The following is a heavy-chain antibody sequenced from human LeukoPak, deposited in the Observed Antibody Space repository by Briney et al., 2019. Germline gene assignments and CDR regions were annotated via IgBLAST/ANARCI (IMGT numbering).Heavy chain of an antibody. CDR2: IYHSGST. D-gene: IGHD5-12*01. V-gene: IGHV4-30-2*01. Sequence: SETLSLTCTVSGGSISSSSYYWSWIRQPPGKGLEWIGYIYHSGSTYYNPSLKSRVTISVDRSKNQFSLKLSSVTAADTAVYYCAREVDITFLFDPWGQGTLVTVSS. CDR1: GGSISSSSYY. CDR3: AREVDITFLFDP. J-gene: IGHJ5*02.